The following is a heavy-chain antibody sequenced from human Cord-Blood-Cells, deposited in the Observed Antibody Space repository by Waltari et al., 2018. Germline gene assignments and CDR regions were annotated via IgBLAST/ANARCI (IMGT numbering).Heavy chain of an antibody. D-gene: IGHD7-27*01. V-gene: IGHV3-33*01. J-gene: IGHJ3*02. CDR2: IWYDGSNK. CDR3: ARDRAAGEDAFDI. Sequence: VQPGRSLRLSCAASGFTFSSYGMHWVRQAPGKGLEWVAVIWYDGSNKYYADSVKGRFTISRDNSKNTLYLQMNSLSAEDTAVYYCARDRAAGEDAFDIWGQGTMVTVSS. CDR1: GFTFSSYG.